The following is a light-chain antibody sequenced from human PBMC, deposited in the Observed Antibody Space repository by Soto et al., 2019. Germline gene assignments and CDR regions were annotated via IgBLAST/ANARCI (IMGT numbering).Light chain of an antibody. V-gene: IGKV3-15*01. Sequence: EVVLTQSPVTLSVSPGERATLSCRASMSVSNNLAWYQQKPGQAPRLLIYGASTRATGIPARFSGSGSGTEFTLTITSLQSEDFAVYYSQQYNNWYTFGQGTKLEIK. J-gene: IGKJ2*01. CDR3: QQYNNWYT. CDR2: GAS. CDR1: MSVSNN.